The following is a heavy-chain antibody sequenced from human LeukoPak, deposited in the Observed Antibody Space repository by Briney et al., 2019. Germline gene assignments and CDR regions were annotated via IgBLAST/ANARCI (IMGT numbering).Heavy chain of an antibody. CDR3: ARDMDYSNYDFMDV. J-gene: IGHJ6*03. V-gene: IGHV4-4*07. Sequence: SETLSLTCTVSGGSISSYYWSWIRQPAGKGLEWIGRIYTSGSTNYNPSLKSRVTMSVDTSKNQFSLKLSSVTAADTAVYYCARDMDYSNYDFMDVWGKGTTVTVSS. CDR2: IYTSGST. D-gene: IGHD4-11*01. CDR1: GGSISSYY.